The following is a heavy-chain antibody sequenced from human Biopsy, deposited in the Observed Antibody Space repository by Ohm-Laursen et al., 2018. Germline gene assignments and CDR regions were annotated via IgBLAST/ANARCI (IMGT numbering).Heavy chain of an antibody. CDR1: GGSISNYY. Sequence: GTLSLTCTVSGGSISNYYWSWIRQPAGKGLGWIGRIYSSGSTNYNPSLKSRVTMSVDTSKNQFSLILSSMTAADTAVYYCAREPRIAAVAYFDPWGQGTLVTVSS. V-gene: IGHV4-4*07. CDR2: IYSSGST. D-gene: IGHD6-13*01. J-gene: IGHJ5*02. CDR3: AREPRIAAVAYFDP.